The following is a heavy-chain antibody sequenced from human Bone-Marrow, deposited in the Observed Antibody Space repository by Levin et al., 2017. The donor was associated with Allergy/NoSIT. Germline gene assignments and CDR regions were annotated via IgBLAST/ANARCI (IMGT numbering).Heavy chain of an antibody. D-gene: IGHD3-3*01. V-gene: IGHV3-21*01. J-gene: IGHJ3*02. Sequence: PGGSLRLSCAASGFTFSSYSMNWVRQAPGKGLEWVSSISSSSSYIYYADSVKGRFTISRDNAKNSLYLQMNSLRAEDTAVYYCARTAGRRITIFGVGFDAFDIWGQGTMVTVSS. CDR1: GFTFSSYS. CDR2: ISSSSSYI. CDR3: ARTAGRRITIFGVGFDAFDI.